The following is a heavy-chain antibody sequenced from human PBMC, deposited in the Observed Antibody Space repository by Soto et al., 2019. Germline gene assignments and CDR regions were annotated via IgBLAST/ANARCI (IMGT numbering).Heavy chain of an antibody. D-gene: IGHD6-19*01. Sequence: QVQLVESGGGVVQPGRSLRLSCAASGFTFSSYGMHWVRQAPGKGLEWVAVIWYDGSNKYYADSVKGRFTISRDNSKNTXXLXMXXXXXXXTXVYXXARSGEWLRLGWFDPWGQGTLVTVSS. J-gene: IGHJ5*02. CDR2: IWYDGSNK. CDR3: ARSGEWLRLGWFDP. V-gene: IGHV3-33*01. CDR1: GFTFSSYG.